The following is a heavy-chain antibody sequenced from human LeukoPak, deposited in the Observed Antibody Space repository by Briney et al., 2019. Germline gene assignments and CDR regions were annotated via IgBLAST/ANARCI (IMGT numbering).Heavy chain of an antibody. CDR2: IFYSGST. J-gene: IGHJ5*02. CDR3: ARHYGP. Sequence: PSETLSLTCTVSGGSIISSTYYWGWIRQPPGKGLEWIGSIFYSGSTYYNPSLKSRVTISVDTSKNQFSLKLNSVTAADMAVYYCARHYGPWGQGTLVTVSS. D-gene: IGHD3-10*01. CDR1: GGSIISSTYY. V-gene: IGHV4-39*01.